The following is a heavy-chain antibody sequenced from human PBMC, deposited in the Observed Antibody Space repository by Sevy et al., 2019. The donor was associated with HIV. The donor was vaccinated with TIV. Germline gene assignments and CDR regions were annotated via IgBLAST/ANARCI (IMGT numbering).Heavy chain of an antibody. Sequence: GGSLRLSCAASGFTFSDYYMNWFRQAPGKGLEWVSYISGTGGFIIYADSFRGRFTISMDNSKNSVYLQMNSLRVEDTAVYYCARDLGGRFTSVREYGMDVWGQGTTVTVSS. CDR2: ISGTGGFI. CDR1: GFTFSDYY. J-gene: IGHJ6*02. CDR3: ARDLGGRFTSVREYGMDV. V-gene: IGHV3-11*01. D-gene: IGHD3-16*01.